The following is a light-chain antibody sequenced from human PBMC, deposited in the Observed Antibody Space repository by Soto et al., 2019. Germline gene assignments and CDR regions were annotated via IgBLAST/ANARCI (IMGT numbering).Light chain of an antibody. Sequence: DIQMTQSPSTLSASVGDRVSITCRASQSISSWLAWYQQKPGKAPELLIYKPSSLESGVPSRFSGSGSGTEFTLTISSLQPDDFATYYCQQYKSYSRTFGQGTKVEIK. CDR3: QQYKSYSRT. CDR1: QSISSW. J-gene: IGKJ1*01. V-gene: IGKV1-5*03. CDR2: KPS.